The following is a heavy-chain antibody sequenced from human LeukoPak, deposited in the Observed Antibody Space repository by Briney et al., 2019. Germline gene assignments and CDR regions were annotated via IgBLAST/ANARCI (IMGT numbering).Heavy chain of an antibody. CDR3: ARLSRSELFFDY. D-gene: IGHD1-26*01. CDR1: GGSISSGDYY. Sequence: SETLSLTCTVSGGSISSGDYYWSWIRQPPGKGLEWIGYIYYSGSTYYNPSLKSRVTISVDTSKNQFSLKLSSVTAADTAVYYCARLSRSELFFDYWCQGTLVTVSS. V-gene: IGHV4-30-4*08. CDR2: IYYSGST. J-gene: IGHJ4*02.